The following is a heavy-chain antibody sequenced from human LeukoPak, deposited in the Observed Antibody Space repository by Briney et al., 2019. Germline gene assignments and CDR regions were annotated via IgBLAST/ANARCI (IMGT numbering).Heavy chain of an antibody. CDR3: TRARGIAAAGRGWFDP. CDR2: RNPNSGDT. J-gene: IGHJ5*02. D-gene: IGHD6-13*01. CDR1: GYIFTSYD. Sequence: GASAKVSCKTSGYIFTSYDINWVRQATGQGLEWMGWRNPNSGDTGYAQKFQGRVTLTTDTSISTAYMELTSLTSEDTAMYYCTRARGIAAAGRGWFDPWGQGTLVTVSS. V-gene: IGHV1-8*01.